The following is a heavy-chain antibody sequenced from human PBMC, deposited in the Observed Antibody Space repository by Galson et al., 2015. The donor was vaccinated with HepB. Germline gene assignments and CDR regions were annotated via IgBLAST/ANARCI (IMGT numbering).Heavy chain of an antibody. V-gene: IGHV1-18*04. CDR3: ARDPWDYYGSGSRLWSGYYGMDV. J-gene: IGHJ6*02. D-gene: IGHD3-10*01. CDR1: GYTFTSYG. CDR2: ISAYNGNT. Sequence: SVKVACKASGYTFTSYGISWVRQAPGQGLEWMGWISAYNGNTNYAQKLQGRVTMTTDTSTSTAYMELRSLRSDDTAVYYCARDPWDYYGSGSRLWSGYYGMDVWGQGTTVTVSS.